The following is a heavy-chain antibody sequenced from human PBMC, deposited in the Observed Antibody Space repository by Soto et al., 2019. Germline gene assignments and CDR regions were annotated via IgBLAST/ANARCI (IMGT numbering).Heavy chain of an antibody. V-gene: IGHV3-23*01. Sequence: EVQLLESGGGLVQPEGSLRLSCAASGFSFSTYAMSWVRQAPGKGLEWVSGISGSGDTTYYADSVKGRFTISRDNSKNTLYLQVNSLRAEDTALYYCAKDQAAAGTISRYFQHWGQGNLVTVSS. J-gene: IGHJ1*01. CDR2: ISGSGDTT. D-gene: IGHD6-13*01. CDR3: AKDQAAAGTISRYFQH. CDR1: GFSFSTYA.